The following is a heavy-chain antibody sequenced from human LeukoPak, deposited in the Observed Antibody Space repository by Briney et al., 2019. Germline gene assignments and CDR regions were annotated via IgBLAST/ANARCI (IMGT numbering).Heavy chain of an antibody. V-gene: IGHV3-21*01. D-gene: IGHD5-18*01. CDR2: ISSSSSYI. Sequence: GGSLRLSCAASGFTFSSYSMNWVRQAPGKGVEWVSSISSSSSYIYYADSVKGRFTISRDNAKNSLYLQMNSLRAEDTAVYYCARGARGYSYGGYYYGMDVWGKGTTVTVSS. CDR3: ARGARGYSYGGYYYGMDV. J-gene: IGHJ6*04. CDR1: GFTFSSYS.